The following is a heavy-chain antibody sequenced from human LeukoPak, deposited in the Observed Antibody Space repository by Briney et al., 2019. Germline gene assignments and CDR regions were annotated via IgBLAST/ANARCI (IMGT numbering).Heavy chain of an antibody. CDR1: GFTFSSYS. CDR3: ARDWGNYDFWSGPTYYYYYMDV. V-gene: IGHV3-21*01. CDR2: ISSNGSYI. D-gene: IGHD3-3*01. J-gene: IGHJ6*03. Sequence: GSLRLSCAASGFTFSSYSMNWVRQTPGKGLEWVSSISSNGSYIYYADSVKGRFTISRDNAKNSLYLQMNSLRAEDTAVYYCARDWGNYDFWSGPTYYYYYMDVWGKGTTVTVSS.